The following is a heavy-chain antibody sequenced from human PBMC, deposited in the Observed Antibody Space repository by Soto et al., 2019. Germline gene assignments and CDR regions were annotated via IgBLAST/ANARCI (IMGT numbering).Heavy chain of an antibody. CDR3: ARAGSIFGLLGNYLGMDV. CDR2: INARNGNT. CDR1: GFIFTGFA. J-gene: IGHJ6*02. V-gene: IGHV1-3*01. Sequence: ASVTVSRTPSGFIFTGFAMHWVRRAPGPRREWMGWINARNGNTRYSQKFQDRVTITSDTSAKTAYTELSSLKSEDTAVYYFARAGSIFGLLGNYLGMDVWGQGTTVTVSS. D-gene: IGHD3-3*01.